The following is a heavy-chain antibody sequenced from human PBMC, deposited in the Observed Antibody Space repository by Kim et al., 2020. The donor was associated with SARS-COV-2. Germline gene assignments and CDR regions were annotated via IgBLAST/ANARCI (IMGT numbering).Heavy chain of an antibody. V-gene: IGHV3-43*02. CDR3: AKDIFKGSVPEDPYYYDRLGRNGWPFVI. CDR1: GFTFDDHA. Sequence: GGSLRLSCAASGFTFDDHAMHWVSQAQGKGLEWVSLIRGDGGSTYYAVSVKGRFTIYRDNSKNSLYLQINSLRTEDTALYYCAKDIFKGSVPEDPYYYDRLGRNGWPFVIWSQGTMVIVSS. CDR2: IRGDGGST. D-gene: IGHD3-22*01. J-gene: IGHJ3*02.